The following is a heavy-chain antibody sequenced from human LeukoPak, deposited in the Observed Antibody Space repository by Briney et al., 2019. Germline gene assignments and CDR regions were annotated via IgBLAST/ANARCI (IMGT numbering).Heavy chain of an antibody. D-gene: IGHD4-11*01. CDR1: GFTFSSYG. CDR2: ISGSGDKT. J-gene: IGHJ4*02. CDR3: ARGRLPKYYFDS. Sequence: GGSLRLSCAASGFTFSSYGMSWVRQAPGKGLEWVSVISGSGDKTYYADSVKGRFTVSRDSSKSTVYLQMNSLRVEDTAVYYCARGRLPKYYFDSWGQGTLVTVSS. V-gene: IGHV3-23*01.